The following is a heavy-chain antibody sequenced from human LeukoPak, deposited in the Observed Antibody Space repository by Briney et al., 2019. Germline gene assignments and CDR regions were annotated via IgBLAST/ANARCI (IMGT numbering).Heavy chain of an antibody. CDR1: GFTFSGYG. J-gene: IGHJ5*02. Sequence: PGGSLRLSCAASGFTFSGYGMHWVRQAPGKGLEWVSYISSSGSTIYHADSVKGRFTISRDNAKNSLYLQMNSLRAEDTAVYYCARDSGSPAQFDPWGQGTLVTVSS. CDR3: ARDSGSPAQFDP. D-gene: IGHD1-26*01. CDR2: ISSSGSTI. V-gene: IGHV3-48*04.